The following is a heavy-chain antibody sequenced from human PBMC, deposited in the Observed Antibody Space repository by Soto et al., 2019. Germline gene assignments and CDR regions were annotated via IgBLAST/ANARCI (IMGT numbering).Heavy chain of an antibody. CDR2: INPSGGST. Sequence: ASVLDSCKASAYTFTTYYMNWVLQAPGQGLEWMGIINPSGGSTSYAQKFQGRVTMTRDTSTSTVYMELSSLRSEDTAVYYCARVYYYDSSGSLGYWGQGTLVTVS. V-gene: IGHV1-46*03. D-gene: IGHD3-22*01. CDR3: ARVYYYDSSGSLGY. CDR1: AYTFTTYY. J-gene: IGHJ4*02.